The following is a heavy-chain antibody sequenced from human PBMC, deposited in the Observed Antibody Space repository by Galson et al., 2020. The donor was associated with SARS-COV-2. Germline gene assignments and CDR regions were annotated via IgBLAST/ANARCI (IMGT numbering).Heavy chain of an antibody. J-gene: IGHJ2*01. CDR1: GGAFSAYT. CDR2: VNPLFGVT. CDR3: ATNTHQYYDTTGRYWYFDL. V-gene: IGHV1-69*02. Sequence: SVKVSCKASGGAFSAYTMNWVRQAPGQGLEWMGRVNPLFGVTNYAQKFQGGVTITADRSANTAYLELRSLRSEDTAVYYCATNTHQYYDTTGRYWYFDLWGRGTLVTVSS. D-gene: IGHD3-22*01.